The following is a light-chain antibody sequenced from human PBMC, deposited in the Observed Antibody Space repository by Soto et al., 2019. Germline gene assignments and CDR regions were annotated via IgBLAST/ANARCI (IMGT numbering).Light chain of an antibody. CDR1: QSISSY. CDR2: AAS. J-gene: IGKJ1*01. V-gene: IGKV1-39*01. CDR3: QQSYRFPKT. Sequence: DIQMTQSPSSLSASVGDRVTITCRASQSISSYLNWYQQKPGKAPKLLIYAASRLQSGVPSRFSGSGSGTEFTLTIISLQPEDFATYYCQQSYRFPKTFGRGTKVDIK.